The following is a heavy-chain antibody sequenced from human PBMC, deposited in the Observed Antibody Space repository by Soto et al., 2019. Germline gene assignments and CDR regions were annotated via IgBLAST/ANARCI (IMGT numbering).Heavy chain of an antibody. CDR3: ARAPKVSGSSQTRPDF. D-gene: IGHD6-6*01. CDR2: ISQSGNT. CDR1: SGSFSGYY. Sequence: PSETLSLTCSIYSGSFSGYYWSWIRQPPGKGLEWIGEISQSGNTNNSPSLKSRVSISIDTSKKQFSLNLAYVSAADTAVYYCARAPKVSGSSQTRPDFWGQGTLVTVSS. J-gene: IGHJ4*02. V-gene: IGHV4-34*01.